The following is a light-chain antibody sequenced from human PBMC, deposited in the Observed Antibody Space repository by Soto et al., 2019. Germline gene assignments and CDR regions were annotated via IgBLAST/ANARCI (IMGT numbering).Light chain of an antibody. CDR2: VAS. CDR1: QSIGRV. CDR3: QQSFTTPLT. V-gene: IGKV1-39*01. J-gene: IGKJ4*01. Sequence: DIQMTQSPSSLSESVGDRVTITCRASQSIGRVLNWHQQKPGKAPNVLINVASTLRSGVPSRFSGSGSGTDFNLTISSLQPEDFATYFCQQSFTTPLTFGGGTKVEIK.